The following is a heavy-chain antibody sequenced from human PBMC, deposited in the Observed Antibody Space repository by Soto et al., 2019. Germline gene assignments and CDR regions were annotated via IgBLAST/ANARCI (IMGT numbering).Heavy chain of an antibody. Sequence: LSLTCTVSGGSISSYYWSWIRQPPGKGLEWIGYIYYSGSTNYNPSLKSRVTISVDTSKNQFSLKLSSVTAADTAVYYCARDGGLVYYDFWSGYYTGGQYYYGMDVWGQGTTVTVSS. D-gene: IGHD3-3*01. CDR2: IYYSGST. J-gene: IGHJ6*02. CDR1: GGSISSYY. CDR3: ARDGGLVYYDFWSGYYTGGQYYYGMDV. V-gene: IGHV4-59*01.